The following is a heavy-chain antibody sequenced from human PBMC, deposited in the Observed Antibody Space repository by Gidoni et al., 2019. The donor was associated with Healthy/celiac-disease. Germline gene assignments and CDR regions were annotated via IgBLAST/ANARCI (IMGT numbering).Heavy chain of an antibody. D-gene: IGHD2-15*01. CDR1: GGSFSGYY. Sequence: QVQLQQWGAGLLKPSETLSLTCAVYGGSFSGYYWSWSRQPPGKGLEWIGEINHSGSTNYNPSLKSRVTISVDTSKNQFSLKLSSVTAADTAVYYCARARGYCSGGSCRYPYYYYYGMDVWGQGTTVTVSS. CDR2: INHSGST. CDR3: ARARGYCSGGSCRYPYYYYYGMDV. J-gene: IGHJ6*02. V-gene: IGHV4-34*01.